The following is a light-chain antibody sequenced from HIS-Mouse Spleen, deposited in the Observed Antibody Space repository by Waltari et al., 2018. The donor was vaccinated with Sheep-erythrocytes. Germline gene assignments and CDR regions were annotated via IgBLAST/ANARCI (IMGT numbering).Light chain of an antibody. Sequence: DIQMTQSPSSLSASVGDRVTITCRASQSLSSYLNWYQQNPGKAPKLLIYAASSLQSGVPSRFSGSGSGTDFTLTISSLQPEDFATYYCQQSYSTPQFTFGPGTKVDIK. V-gene: IGKV1-39*01. CDR1: QSLSSY. CDR2: AAS. CDR3: QQSYSTPQFT. J-gene: IGKJ3*01.